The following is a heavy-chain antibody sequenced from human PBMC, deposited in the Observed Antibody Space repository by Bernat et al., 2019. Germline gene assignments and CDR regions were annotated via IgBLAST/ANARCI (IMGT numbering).Heavy chain of an antibody. V-gene: IGHV3-11*01. CDR2: ISNNGSSK. J-gene: IGHJ4*02. Sequence: QVQLVESGGGLVKPGGSLRLSCAVSGFTFSDYDMSWIRQAPGNGLEWISCISNNGSSKYYADSVKGRFTISRDNAKNSLYLQMNSLRADDTAVYFCARANSFGRVIGVSTSTDYWGQGTLVTVSS. CDR3: ARANSFGRVIGVSTSTDY. CDR1: GFTFSDYD. D-gene: IGHD3-16*02.